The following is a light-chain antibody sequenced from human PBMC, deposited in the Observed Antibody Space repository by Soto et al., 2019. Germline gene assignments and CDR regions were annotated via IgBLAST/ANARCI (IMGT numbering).Light chain of an antibody. Sequence: EIVMTQSPATLSVSPGERATLSCRASHSVSSNLAWYQQKPGQAPRLLIFDSSNRATGIPARFSGSGYGTDFTLSISSLEPEDFAVYYCQERLSWPITFGQGTRLEIK. V-gene: IGKV3-11*01. CDR2: DSS. J-gene: IGKJ5*01. CDR3: QERLSWPIT. CDR1: HSVSSN.